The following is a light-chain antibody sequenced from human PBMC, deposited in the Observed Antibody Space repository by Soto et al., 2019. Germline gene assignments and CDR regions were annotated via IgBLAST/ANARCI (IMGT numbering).Light chain of an antibody. CDR1: DNINRW. V-gene: IGKV1-5*03. CDR2: AAS. Sequence: DIEMAQFPSTLSASVGDRVTILCRTSDNINRWLAWYQQKPGMAPKLLMSAASSLESGVPSRFSGSGSGAEFTLTISSLQPDDFATYYCQQYNSGPWTFGHGTRVEI. J-gene: IGKJ1*01. CDR3: QQYNSGPWT.